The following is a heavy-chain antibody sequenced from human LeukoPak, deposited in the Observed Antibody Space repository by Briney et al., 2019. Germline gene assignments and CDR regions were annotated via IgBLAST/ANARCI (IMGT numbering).Heavy chain of an antibody. CDR1: GFTFSTYS. Sequence: GGSLRLSCAASGFTFSTYSMNWVRQAPGKGLEWVSKISSNSGTIYYADSVKGRFTISRGNAKNSLYLQMNSLRDEDTAVYYCARSSARDFDFWGQGTLVTVSS. V-gene: IGHV3-48*02. CDR2: ISSNSGTI. CDR3: ARSSARDFDF. J-gene: IGHJ4*02.